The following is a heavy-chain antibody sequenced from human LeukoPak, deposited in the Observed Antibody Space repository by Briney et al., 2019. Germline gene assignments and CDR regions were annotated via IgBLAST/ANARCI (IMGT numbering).Heavy chain of an antibody. V-gene: IGHV3-74*01. Sequence: GGSLRLSCAASGCTFSSYWMHWVREGAGKGLVWVSRINGDESSTNYADSVKGRFTISRDNARNTLFLQMNSLRSEDTAVYYCARWDFLTGSGDYWGHGTLVTVSS. D-gene: IGHD3-9*01. CDR3: ARWDFLTGSGDY. J-gene: IGHJ4*01. CDR1: GCTFSSYW. CDR2: INGDESST.